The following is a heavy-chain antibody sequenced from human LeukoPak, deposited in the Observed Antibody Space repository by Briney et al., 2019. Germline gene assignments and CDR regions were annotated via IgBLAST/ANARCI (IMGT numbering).Heavy chain of an antibody. CDR2: INHSGST. CDR3: ARGYGSGGYYPRWKNRYFDY. Sequence: SETLSLTCAVYGGSFSGYYWSWIRQPPGKGLEWIGEINHSGSTNYNPSLKSRVTISVDTSKNQFSLKLSSVTAADTAVYYCARGYGSGGYYPRWKNRYFDYWGQGTLVTVSS. J-gene: IGHJ4*02. CDR1: GGSFSGYY. V-gene: IGHV4-34*01. D-gene: IGHD3-10*01.